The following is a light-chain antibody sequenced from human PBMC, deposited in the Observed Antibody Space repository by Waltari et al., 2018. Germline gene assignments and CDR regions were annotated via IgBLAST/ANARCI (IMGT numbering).Light chain of an antibody. J-gene: IGKJ2*01. Sequence: IVMTQSPATLSVSPGERATLSCRASQIIGSNLAWYQQKPGQAPRLLISGASTRATGVPARFSGSVSGTEFTLTISSLQSEDFAVYYCQQYNNWPPYTFGQGTKLEIK. CDR1: QIIGSN. CDR2: GAS. V-gene: IGKV3-15*01. CDR3: QQYNNWPPYT.